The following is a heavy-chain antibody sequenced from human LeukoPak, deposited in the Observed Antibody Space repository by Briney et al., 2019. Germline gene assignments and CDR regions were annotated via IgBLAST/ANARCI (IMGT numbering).Heavy chain of an antibody. CDR3: ARGQSSSWYYFDY. D-gene: IGHD6-13*01. Sequence: GCISAYNGNTNYAQKLQRRVTMTTDTSTSTAYMELRSLRSDDTAVYYCARGQSSSWYYFDYWGQGTLVTVSS. V-gene: IGHV1-18*01. J-gene: IGHJ4*02. CDR2: ISAYNGNT.